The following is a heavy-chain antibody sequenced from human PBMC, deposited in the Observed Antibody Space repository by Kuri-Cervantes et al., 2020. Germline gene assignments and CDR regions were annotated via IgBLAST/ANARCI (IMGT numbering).Heavy chain of an antibody. D-gene: IGHD3-10*01. CDR1: GFTFSSYG. J-gene: IGHJ4*02. CDR2: ISYDGSNK. V-gene: IGHV3-30*03. Sequence: GESLKISCAPSGFTFSSYGMHWVRQAPGKGLEWVAVISYDGSNKYYADSVKGRFTISRDNSKNTLYLQMNSLRAEDTAVYYCARDRGYYGSGNYFDYWGQGTLVTVSS. CDR3: ARDRGYYGSGNYFDY.